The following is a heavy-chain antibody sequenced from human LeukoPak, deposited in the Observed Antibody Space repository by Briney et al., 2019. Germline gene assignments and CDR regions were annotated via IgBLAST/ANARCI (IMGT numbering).Heavy chain of an antibody. CDR2: IYYSGST. V-gene: IGHV4-59*01. J-gene: IGHJ3*02. CDR1: GGSIRSYY. D-gene: IGHD1-26*01. CDR3: ATTTSGGDAFDI. Sequence: SETLSLTCTVSGGSIRSYYWSWIRQPPGKGLEWIGYIYYSGSTNYNPSLKSRVTISVDTSKNQFSLKLRSVTAADTAVYYCATTTSGGDAFDIWGKGTTVTVSS.